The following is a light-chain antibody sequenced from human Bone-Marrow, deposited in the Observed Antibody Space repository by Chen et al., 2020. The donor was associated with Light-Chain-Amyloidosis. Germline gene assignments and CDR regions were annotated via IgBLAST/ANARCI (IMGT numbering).Light chain of an antibody. CDR1: QSLLHSDGKTY. Sequence: DIVMTPTPLSLSVTPGQPASISCKSSQSLLHSDGKTYLYWYLQKPGQPPQLLIYEVSNRFSGVTERFRGSGSGTEFTLKISRVEAEYVGGYCCMQRIQLPPITFGQGTRLEIK. CDR2: EVS. V-gene: IGKV2D-29*01. J-gene: IGKJ5*01. CDR3: MQRIQLPPIT.